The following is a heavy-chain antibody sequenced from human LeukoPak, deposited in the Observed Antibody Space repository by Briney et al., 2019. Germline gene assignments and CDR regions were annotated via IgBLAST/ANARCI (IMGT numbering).Heavy chain of an antibody. CDR3: ARDLKRGYSSGRYSWGTGSSNDY. J-gene: IGHJ4*02. V-gene: IGHV1-18*01. Sequence: VASVKVSCKASGYTFTSYGISWVRQAPGQGLEWMGWISGCNGNTNYAQKLQGRVTMTTDTSTSTAYMELRSLRSDDTAVYYCARDLKRGYSSGRYSWGTGSSNDYWGQGTLVTVSS. CDR1: GYTFTSYG. CDR2: ISGCNGNT. D-gene: IGHD6-19*01.